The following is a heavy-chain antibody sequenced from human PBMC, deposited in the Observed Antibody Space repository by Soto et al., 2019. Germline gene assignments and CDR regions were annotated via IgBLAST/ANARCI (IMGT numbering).Heavy chain of an antibody. D-gene: IGHD6-13*01. CDR1: GFSLSNARMG. CDR2: IFSNDEK. J-gene: IGHJ5*02. CDR3: ARILLRFEAAGASNWFAP. Sequence: QVTLKESGPVLVKPTETLTLTCTVSGFSLSNARMGVSWIRQPPGKALEWLAHIFSNDEKSYSTSLKSRLTLSKHTSKTQWVLTMSHMDPVDTATYCCARILLRFEAAGASNWFAPWGQGTLVTVSS. V-gene: IGHV2-26*01.